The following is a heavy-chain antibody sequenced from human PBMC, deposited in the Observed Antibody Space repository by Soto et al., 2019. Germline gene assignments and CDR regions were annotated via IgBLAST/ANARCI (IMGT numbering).Heavy chain of an antibody. CDR1: GFTFSSYA. Sequence: EVQLLESGGGLVQPGGSLRLSCAASGFTFSSYAMSWVRQAPGKCLEWVSAISGSGGSTYYADSVKGRFTISRDNSKNTLYLQMNSLRAEDTAVYYCAKDQSPYMIVVVITEGYFDYWGQGTLVTVSS. J-gene: IGHJ4*02. CDR3: AKDQSPYMIVVVITEGYFDY. CDR2: ISGSGGST. V-gene: IGHV3-23*01. D-gene: IGHD3-22*01.